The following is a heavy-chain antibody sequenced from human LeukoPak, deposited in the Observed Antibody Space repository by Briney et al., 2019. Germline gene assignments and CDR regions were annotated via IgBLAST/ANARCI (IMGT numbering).Heavy chain of an antibody. J-gene: IGHJ4*02. V-gene: IGHV3-23*01. D-gene: IGHD6-19*01. CDR1: GFTFSTYA. CDR3: AKDPEEQWLVPYFDY. Sequence: GGSLRLSCAASGFTFSTYAMSWVRQAPGKGLEWVSTISGSGGSTYYADSVKGRFTISRDNSKNTLYLQMNSLRAEDTAVYYCAKDPEEQWLVPYFDYWGQGTLVTVSS. CDR2: ISGSGGST.